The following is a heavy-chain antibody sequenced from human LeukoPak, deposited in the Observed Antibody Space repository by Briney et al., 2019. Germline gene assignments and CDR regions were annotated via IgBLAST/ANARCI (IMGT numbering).Heavy chain of an antibody. CDR2: IYYSGST. V-gene: IGHV4-59*11. Sequence: SETLSLTCTVSGGSINSHYWSWIRQPPGKGLEWIGYIYYSGSTNYNPSLKSRVTISVDTSKNQFSLKLNSVTAADTAVYYCARGQARGRLAVADTKKAFDIWGQGTMVTVSS. J-gene: IGHJ3*02. CDR3: ARGQARGRLAVADTKKAFDI. D-gene: IGHD6-19*01. CDR1: GGSINSHY.